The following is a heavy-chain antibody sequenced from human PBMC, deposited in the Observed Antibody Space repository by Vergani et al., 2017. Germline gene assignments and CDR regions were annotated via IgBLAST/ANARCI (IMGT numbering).Heavy chain of an antibody. CDR3: AKDLTFGHYGGNSGDIVDY. CDR1: GFTFSSYA. J-gene: IGHJ4*02. V-gene: IGHV3-23*01. CDR2: MSGSGGST. Sequence: EVQLLESGGGLVQPGGSLRLSCAASGFTFSSYAMSWVRQATGKGLEWVSAMSGSGGSTYYADSVKGRFTISRDNSKNTMYLQMNSLRAEDTAVYYCAKDLTFGHYGGNSGDIVDYWGQGTLVTVSS. D-gene: IGHD4-23*01.